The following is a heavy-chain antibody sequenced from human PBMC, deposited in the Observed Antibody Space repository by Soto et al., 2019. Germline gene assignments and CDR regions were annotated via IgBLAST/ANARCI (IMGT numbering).Heavy chain of an antibody. Sequence: SETLSLTCTVSGGSITGGSISSTTYYWGWMRQPPGKGLEWIASFFIGGNTYYNPSLQSRVTISVDTSKNQFSLKLSSVTAADTAVYYCARAVLPATAPFDYWGQGTLVTVSS. CDR3: ARAVLPATAPFDY. D-gene: IGHD2-2*01. CDR1: GGSITGGSISSTTYY. J-gene: IGHJ4*02. V-gene: IGHV4-39*07. CDR2: FFIGGNT.